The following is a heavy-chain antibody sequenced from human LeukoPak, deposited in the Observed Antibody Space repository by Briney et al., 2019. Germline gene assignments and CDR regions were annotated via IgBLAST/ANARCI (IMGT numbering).Heavy chain of an antibody. CDR2: IRNKVNSYTT. CDR1: GFSFSDHF. CDR3: ASASAGLIEY. Sequence: GGSLRLSCAASGFSFSDHFMDWVRQAPGKGLEWVGRIRNKVNSYTTDFAASVKGRFTISRDDSKNSLYLKMNSLKTEDTAMYYCASASAGLIEYWGQGTLVTVSS. J-gene: IGHJ4*02. V-gene: IGHV3-72*01.